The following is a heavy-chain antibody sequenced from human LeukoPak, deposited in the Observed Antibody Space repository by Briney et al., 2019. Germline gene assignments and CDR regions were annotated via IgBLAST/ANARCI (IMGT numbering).Heavy chain of an antibody. Sequence: GGSLRLSCAASGFTVSSNYMSWVRQAPGKGLEWVSVIHSGGSTYYADSVKGRFTISRDNSKNTLYLQMNSLRAEDTAVYYCATSPYYYGSGSSGWGQGTLVTVSS. CDR1: GFTVSSNY. CDR2: IHSGGST. D-gene: IGHD3-10*01. CDR3: ATSPYYYGSGSSG. J-gene: IGHJ4*02. V-gene: IGHV3-66*02.